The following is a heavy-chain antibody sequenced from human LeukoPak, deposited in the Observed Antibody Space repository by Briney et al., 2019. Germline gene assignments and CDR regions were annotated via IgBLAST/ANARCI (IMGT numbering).Heavy chain of an antibody. CDR2: INHSGST. V-gene: IGHV4-34*01. D-gene: IGHD6-19*01. CDR3: ARRLSSGWYRSRDRFFDY. CDR1: GGSFSGYY. Sequence: SETLSLTCAVYGGSFSGYYWSWIRQPPGKGLEWIGEINHSGSTNYNPSLKSRVTISVDTSKNQFSLKLSSVTAADTAVYYCARRLSSGWYRSRDRFFDYWGQGTLVTVSS. J-gene: IGHJ4*02.